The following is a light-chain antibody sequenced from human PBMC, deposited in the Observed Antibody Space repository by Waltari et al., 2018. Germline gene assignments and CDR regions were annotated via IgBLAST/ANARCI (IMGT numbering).Light chain of an antibody. CDR1: QTVHNW. CDR3: QQYDAGST. Sequence: DIQMTQSPSTLSASVGDRVTIICRASQTVHNWVAWYQQKPGAAPKLLIYKTSTLQSGVPSRFSGSGSGTEFTLTVSSLQSDDFATYYCQQYDAGSTFGQGTQLEI. CDR2: KTS. V-gene: IGKV1-5*03. J-gene: IGKJ2*01.